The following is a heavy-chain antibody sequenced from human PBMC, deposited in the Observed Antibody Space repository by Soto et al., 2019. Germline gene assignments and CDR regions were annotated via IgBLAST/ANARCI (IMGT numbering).Heavy chain of an antibody. CDR3: VRDSGWLSHS. Sequence: QVQLVESGGGVVQPGRSLRLSCAASGFTFSSYGMHWVRQAPGKGLEWVAVIWYDGSNKYYADAVKGRFTISRDDSNKTVSLQMNSLRAEDTAVYFCVRDSGWLSHSWGQGTLVTVSS. J-gene: IGHJ4*02. V-gene: IGHV3-33*01. D-gene: IGHD6-19*01. CDR1: GFTFSSYG. CDR2: IWYDGSNK.